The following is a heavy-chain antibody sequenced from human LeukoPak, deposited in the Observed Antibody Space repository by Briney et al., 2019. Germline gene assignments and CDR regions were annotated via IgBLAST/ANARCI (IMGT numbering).Heavy chain of an antibody. D-gene: IGHD3-22*01. CDR3: ARSETTYYYDSSVYFYYYYGMDV. CDR2: IKQDGSEK. CDR1: GFTFSNYW. V-gene: IGHV3-7*01. J-gene: IGHJ6*02. Sequence: GGSMRLSCAASGFTFSNYWMTWVRQAPGKGLEWVANIKQDGSEKYYVDSVKGRFTISRDNAKNSLYLQMNSLTAEDTAVYYCARSETTYYYDSSVYFYYYYGMDVWGQGTTVTVSS.